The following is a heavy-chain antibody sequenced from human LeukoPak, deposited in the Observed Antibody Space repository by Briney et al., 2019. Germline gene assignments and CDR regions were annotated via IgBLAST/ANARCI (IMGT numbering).Heavy chain of an antibody. CDR1: GFTFSSYS. V-gene: IGHV3-48*04. CDR3: ARDYEVGYSSSSLDY. Sequence: GGSQRLSCAASGFTFSSYSMNWVRQAPGKGLEWVSYISSSGSTIYYADSVKGRFTISRDNAKNSLYLQMNSLRAEDTAVYYCARDYEVGYSSSSLDYWGQGTLVTVSS. J-gene: IGHJ4*02. D-gene: IGHD6-6*01. CDR2: ISSSGSTI.